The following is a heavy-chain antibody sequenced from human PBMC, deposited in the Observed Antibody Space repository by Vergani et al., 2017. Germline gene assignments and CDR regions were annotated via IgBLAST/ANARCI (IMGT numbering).Heavy chain of an antibody. CDR2: IDHTGRP. Sequence: QVQLQQWGGGLLKPSETLSLTCVVNGRSFTSYHWTWIRQSPGEGLEWVGDIDHTGRPDYNPSLKSRLTMSVDKSLNRFSLRQNSVTATDTAIYFCARVNTETNGHLYYYYDMDVWGQGTVVTVS. J-gene: IGHJ6*02. CDR3: ARVNTETNGHLYYYYDMDV. CDR1: GRSFTSYH. D-gene: IGHD4-11*01. V-gene: IGHV4-34*01.